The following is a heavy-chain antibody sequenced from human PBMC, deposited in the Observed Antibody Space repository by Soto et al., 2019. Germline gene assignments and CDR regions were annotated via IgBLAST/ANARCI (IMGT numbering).Heavy chain of an antibody. CDR3: ARLYSSGWLDH. CDR2: IIPIFGTA. V-gene: IGHV1-69*05. CDR1: GGTFLILA. J-gene: IGHJ5*02. D-gene: IGHD6-19*01. Sequence: AASATGSCWTFGGTFLILAAGGVAQAPGQGLEWMGGIIPIFGTANYAQKLQGRVTMTTDTSTSTAYMELRSLRSDDTAVYYCARLYSSGWLDHWGQ.